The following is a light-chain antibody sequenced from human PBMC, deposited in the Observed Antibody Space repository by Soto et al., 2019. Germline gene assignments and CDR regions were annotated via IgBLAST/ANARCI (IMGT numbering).Light chain of an antibody. V-gene: IGLV2-11*01. J-gene: IGLJ2*01. CDR2: DLN. CDR1: SSDVSAYDY. CDR3: CSYAGTYPFVV. Sequence: QSVLTQPASVSGSPGQSVTISCTGTSSDVSAYDYASWYQHRPGKPPKLMIYDLNKRPSGVPDRFSGSKSGNTASLTISGLQAEDEAAYYCCSYAGTYPFVVFGGGTKVTVL.